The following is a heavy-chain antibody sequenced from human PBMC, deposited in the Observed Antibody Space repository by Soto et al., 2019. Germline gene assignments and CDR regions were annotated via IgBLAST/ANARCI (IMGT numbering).Heavy chain of an antibody. CDR1: GFILSRYG. Sequence: GGSLRLACTASGFILSRYGLHWVRQSPGKGLEWVAGLSSYGIKTSYTDSVKGRFTISRDTSKNMLYLQMNSLGDEDTAVYYCARDLNYWSLLIDHWGQGTLVTVSS. CDR2: LSSYGIKT. D-gene: IGHD2-8*02. J-gene: IGHJ4*02. V-gene: IGHV3-30*12. CDR3: ARDLNYWSLLIDH.